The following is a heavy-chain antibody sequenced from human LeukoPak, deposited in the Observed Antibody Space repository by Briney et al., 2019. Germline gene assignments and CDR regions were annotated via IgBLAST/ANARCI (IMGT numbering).Heavy chain of an antibody. V-gene: IGHV3-48*03. CDR1: GFTFSSYE. D-gene: IGHD4-11*01. CDR2: ISSSGSTI. J-gene: IGHJ5*02. CDR3: ARDSHDYSIPIQGFDP. Sequence: PGGSLRLSCAASGFTFSSYEMKWVRQAPGKGLEWVSYISSSGSTIYYADSVKGRFTISRDNAKNSLYLQMNSLRAEDTAVYYCARDSHDYSIPIQGFDPWGQGTLVTVSS.